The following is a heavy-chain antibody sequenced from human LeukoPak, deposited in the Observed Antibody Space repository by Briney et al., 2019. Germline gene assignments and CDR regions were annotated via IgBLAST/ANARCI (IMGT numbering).Heavy chain of an antibody. Sequence: GGSLRLSCAASGLTFGRYWLTWVRQAPGKGLEWVANINQDGSESNYVDSVKGRFTISRDNAKSSLYLQMDSLKDEDTAVYHCVTRVFPAAACFASPSTCFDHWAQGPLVPVPS. J-gene: IGHJ1*01. V-gene: IGHV3-7*03. D-gene: IGHD3-9*01. CDR2: INQDGSES. CDR1: GLTFGRYW. CDR3: VTRVFPAAACFASPSTCFDH.